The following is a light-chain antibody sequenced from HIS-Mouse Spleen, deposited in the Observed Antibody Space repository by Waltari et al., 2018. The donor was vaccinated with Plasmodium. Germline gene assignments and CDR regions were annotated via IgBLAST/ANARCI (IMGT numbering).Light chain of an antibody. J-gene: IGKJ1*01. CDR2: GAS. V-gene: IGKV3-20*01. CDR1: QSVSSSY. CDR3: QQYGSSWT. Sequence: EIVLTQSPGTLSLSPGERATLSCRASQSVSSSYLAWYQQKPGQAPRLLIYGASSRATGIPDRVSGSGSGTDFTLTISILEPEDFAVYYCQQYGSSWTFGQGTKVEIK.